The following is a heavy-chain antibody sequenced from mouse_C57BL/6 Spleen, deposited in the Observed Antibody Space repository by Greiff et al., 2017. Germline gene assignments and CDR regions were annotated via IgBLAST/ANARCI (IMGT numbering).Heavy chain of an antibody. Sequence: VQLKQSGPGLVKPSQSLSLTCSVTGYSITSGYYWNWIRQFPGNKLEWMGYISYDGSNNYNPSLKNRISITRDTSKNQFFLKLNSVTTEDTATYYCARARVFDYWGQGTTLTVSS. CDR1: GYSITSGYY. CDR3: ARARVFDY. V-gene: IGHV3-6*01. J-gene: IGHJ2*01. CDR2: ISYDGSN.